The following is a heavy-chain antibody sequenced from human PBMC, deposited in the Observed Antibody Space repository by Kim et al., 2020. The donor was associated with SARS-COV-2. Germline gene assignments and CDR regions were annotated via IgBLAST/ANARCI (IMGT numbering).Heavy chain of an antibody. CDR1: GGSFSGYY. CDR2: INHSGST. J-gene: IGHJ6*02. Sequence: SETLSLTCAVYGGSFSGYYWSWIRQPPGKGLEWIGEINHSGSTNYNPSLKSRVTISVDTSKNQFSLKLSSVTAADTAVYYCARQWVWNEIYYYYGMDVWGQGTTVTVSS. D-gene: IGHD1-1*01. V-gene: IGHV4-34*01. CDR3: ARQWVWNEIYYYYGMDV.